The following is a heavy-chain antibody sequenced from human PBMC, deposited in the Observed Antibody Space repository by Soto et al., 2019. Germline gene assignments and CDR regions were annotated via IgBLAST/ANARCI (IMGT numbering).Heavy chain of an antibody. D-gene: IGHD6-19*01. V-gene: IGHV3-7*01. CDR3: ATDGPSGWDAFDV. Sequence: EVQLVESGGGLVQPGGSLRLSCASSGFTFSAYWMSWVRQAPGKGLEWVATVDLDESDISYVDSVKGRFTISRDNAKNSLYLQMSRLRAEDTAVYYCATDGPSGWDAFDVWGQVTMVTVSS. J-gene: IGHJ3*01. CDR1: GFTFSAYW. CDR2: VDLDESDI.